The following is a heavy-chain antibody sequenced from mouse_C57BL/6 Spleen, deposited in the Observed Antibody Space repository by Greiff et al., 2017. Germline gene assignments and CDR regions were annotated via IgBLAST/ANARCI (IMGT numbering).Heavy chain of an antibody. CDR2: ISYDGSN. J-gene: IGHJ4*01. CDR3: ARVEPYYRKLGDAMDY. D-gene: IGHD2-14*01. Sequence: EVKLMESGPGLVKPSQSLSLTCSVPGYSFTSGYSCYWIRRFPGNQLGWRCIISYDGSNKYNPYLKNRISITRDTSKTQFYLKLNSVTTEDTATYSCARVEPYYRKLGDAMDYWGQGTSVTVSS. V-gene: IGHV3-6*01. CDR1: GYSFTSGYS.